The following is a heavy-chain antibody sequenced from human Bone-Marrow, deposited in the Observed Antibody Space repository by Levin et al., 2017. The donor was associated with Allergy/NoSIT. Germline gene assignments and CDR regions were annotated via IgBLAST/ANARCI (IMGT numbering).Heavy chain of an antibody. D-gene: IGHD4-17*01. V-gene: IGHV2-70*01. CDR2: IDWDDDK. CDR3: AQFLYGDEAFYFDY. CDR1: GFSLSTSGMC. J-gene: IGHJ4*02. Sequence: SQTLSLTCTFSGFSLSTSGMCVSWIRQPPGKALEWLALIDWDDDKYYSTSLKTRLTISKDTSKNQVVLTMTNMDPVDTATYYCAQFLYGDEAFYFDYWGQGTLVTVSS.